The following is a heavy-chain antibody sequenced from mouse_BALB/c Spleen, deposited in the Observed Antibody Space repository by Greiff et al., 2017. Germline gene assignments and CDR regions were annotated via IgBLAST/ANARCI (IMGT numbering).Heavy chain of an antibody. CDR2: IRSGGST. J-gene: IGHJ3*01. V-gene: IGHV5-6-5*01. CDR1: GFTFSSYA. CDR3: ARGDRPAWFAY. Sequence: EVKLVESGGGLVKPGGSLKLSCAASGFTFSSYAMSWVRQTPEKRLEWVASIRSGGSTYYPDSVKGRFTISRDNARNILYLQMSSLRSEDTAMYYCARGDRPAWFAYWGQGTLVTVSA.